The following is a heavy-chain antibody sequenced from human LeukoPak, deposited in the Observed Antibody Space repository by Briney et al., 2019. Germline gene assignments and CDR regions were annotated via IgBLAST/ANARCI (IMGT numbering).Heavy chain of an antibody. CDR1: GFTFSSYA. V-gene: IGHV3-23*01. J-gene: IGHJ4*02. Sequence: PGGSLRLSCAASGFTFSSYAMSWVRQAPGKGLEWVSAIGGSGGSTYYADSVKGRFTISRDNSKNTLYLQMNSLRAEDTAVYYCAPPFGYYFDYWGQGTLVTVSS. CDR2: IGGSGGST. D-gene: IGHD3-16*01. CDR3: APPFGYYFDY.